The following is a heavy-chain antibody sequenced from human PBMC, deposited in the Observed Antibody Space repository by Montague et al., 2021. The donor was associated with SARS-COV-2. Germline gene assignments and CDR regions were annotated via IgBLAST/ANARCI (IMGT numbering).Heavy chain of an antibody. CDR1: GGSISSSSYY. CDR3: ARGFDL. V-gene: IGHV4-61*05. Sequence: SETLSLTCTVSGGSISSSSYYWGWIRQPPGKGLEWIGYIYYSGSTNYNPSLKSRVTISVDTSKNQFSLKLSSVTAAYTAVYYCARGFDLWGRGTLVTVSS. CDR2: IYYSGST. J-gene: IGHJ2*01.